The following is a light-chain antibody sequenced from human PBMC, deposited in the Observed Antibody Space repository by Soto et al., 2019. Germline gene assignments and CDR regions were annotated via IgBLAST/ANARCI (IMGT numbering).Light chain of an antibody. CDR2: RAS. Sequence: TVLTQSPGTLSLSPGERATLSCMASQSVTNTYLAWYQQKPGQAPRLLIYRASSRATGIPSRFSGSRSGTGFTLTVRRLELDDLAVYSCHQYGSSPITFGQGTRLEIK. V-gene: IGKV3-20*01. CDR1: QSVTNTY. CDR3: HQYGSSPIT. J-gene: IGKJ5*01.